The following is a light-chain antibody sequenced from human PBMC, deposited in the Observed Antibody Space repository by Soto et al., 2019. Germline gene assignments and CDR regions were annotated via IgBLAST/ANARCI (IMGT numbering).Light chain of an antibody. Sequence: QSALTQPRSVSGSPGQSVTISCTGTSSDVGGYNYVSWYQQYPGKAPKLMIYDVSKRPSGVPDRFSGSKSGNTASLTISGLQAEDEADYYCCSFAGSYTFDVVFGGGTKLTVL. J-gene: IGLJ2*01. CDR3: CSFAGSYTFDVV. CDR1: SSDVGGYNY. V-gene: IGLV2-11*01. CDR2: DVS.